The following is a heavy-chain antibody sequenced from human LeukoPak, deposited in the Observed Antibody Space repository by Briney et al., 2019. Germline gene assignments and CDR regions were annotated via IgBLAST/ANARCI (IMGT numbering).Heavy chain of an antibody. CDR2: ICDNGHT. Sequence: SETLSLTCTFSGGSFSPAHWSWIRQPPGKGLEWIGVICDNGHTDYNPSLQSRVTISVDTSKRQFSLKLSSLAAADTAVYYCATGRDPYKTGHWGQGTLVTVSS. V-gene: IGHV4-59*01. D-gene: IGHD3-10*01. CDR1: GGSFSPAH. J-gene: IGHJ4*02. CDR3: ATGRDPYKTGH.